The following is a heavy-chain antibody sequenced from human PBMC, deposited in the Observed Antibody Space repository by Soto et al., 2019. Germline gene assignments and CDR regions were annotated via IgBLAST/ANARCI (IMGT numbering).Heavy chain of an antibody. D-gene: IGHD3-10*01. CDR2: IYSSGSS. CDR1: GGSISGYY. J-gene: IGHJ4*02. Sequence: SETLSLTCTVSGGSISGYYWGWIRQPPGRGLEYIGYIYSSGSSNYNPSLKSRVTMSVDTSKNQFSLKLNSVTDADTAVYYCARHYGSGSYPLDYWGRGTLVTVAS. V-gene: IGHV4-59*08. CDR3: ARHYGSGSYPLDY.